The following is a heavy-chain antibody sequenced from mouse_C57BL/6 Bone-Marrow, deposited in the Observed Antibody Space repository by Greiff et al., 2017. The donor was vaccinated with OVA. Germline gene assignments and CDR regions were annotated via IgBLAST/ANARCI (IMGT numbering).Heavy chain of an antibody. CDR3: ARPHYYGSSPWFAY. V-gene: IGHV5-9*01. CDR2: ISGGGSNT. J-gene: IGHJ3*01. Sequence: DVMLVESGGGLVKPGGSLKLSCAASGFTFSSYTMSWVRQTPEKRLEWVATISGGGSNTYYPDSVKGRFTISRDNAKNTLYLQMSSLRSEDTALYYCARPHYYGSSPWFAYWGQGTLVTVSA. CDR1: GFTFSSYT. D-gene: IGHD1-1*01.